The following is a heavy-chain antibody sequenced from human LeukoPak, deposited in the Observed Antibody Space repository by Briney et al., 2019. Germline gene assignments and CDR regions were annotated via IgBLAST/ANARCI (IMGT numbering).Heavy chain of an antibody. Sequence: PGGSLRLSCAASGFTFSSYAMSWVRQAPGKGLEWVANIKQDGSEKYYVDSVKGRFTISRDNAKNSLYLQMNSLRAEDTAVYYCAREDDVPDYWGQGTLVTVSS. CDR2: IKQDGSEK. CDR3: AREDDVPDY. CDR1: GFTFSSYA. J-gene: IGHJ4*02. V-gene: IGHV3-7*01. D-gene: IGHD3-10*02.